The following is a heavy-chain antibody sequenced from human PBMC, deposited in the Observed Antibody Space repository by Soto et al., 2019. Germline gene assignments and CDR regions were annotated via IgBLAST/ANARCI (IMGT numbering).Heavy chain of an antibody. D-gene: IGHD1-26*01. CDR1: GGTFSSYS. J-gene: IGHJ4*02. V-gene: IGHV1-69*01. Sequence: QVQLVQSGAEVHKPGSSVKVSCKASGGTFSSYSINWVRQAPGQGLEWMGEIIPIFGTANYAQKFQGRVTITADESTSTAYMELSSLRSEDTAVYYCARDGGRHSGGIDYWGQGTLVTVSS. CDR2: IIPIFGTA. CDR3: ARDGGRHSGGIDY.